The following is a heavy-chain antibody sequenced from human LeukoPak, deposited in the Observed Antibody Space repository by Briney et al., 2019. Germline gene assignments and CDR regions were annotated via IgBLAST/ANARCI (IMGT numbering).Heavy chain of an antibody. CDR1: GFAFSSYW. CDR3: ARWYYDFWSGPYYYYYMDV. D-gene: IGHD3-3*01. Sequence: PGGSLRLSCAASGFAFSSYWMSWVRQAPGKGLEWIGYIYTSGSTNYNPSLKSRVTISVDTSKNQFSLKLSSVTAADTAVYYCARWYYDFWSGPYYYYYMDVWGQGTLVTVSS. J-gene: IGHJ6*03. V-gene: IGHV4-4*09. CDR2: IYTSGST.